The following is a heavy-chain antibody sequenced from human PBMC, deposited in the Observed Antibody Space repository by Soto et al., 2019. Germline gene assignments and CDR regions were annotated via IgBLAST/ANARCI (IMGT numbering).Heavy chain of an antibody. CDR2: IGGSGGRT. J-gene: IGHJ4*02. CDR3: AKDSALGELSFNSGIFDY. CDR1: GFTFSSYA. V-gene: IGHV3-23*01. Sequence: EVQLLESGGGLVQPGGSLRLSCAASGFTFSSYAMSWVRQAPGKGLEWVSAIGGSGGRTYYADSVKGRFTISRDNSKNTLYLQMNSLRAEDTAVYYCAKDSALGELSFNSGIFDYWGQGTLVTVSS. D-gene: IGHD3-16*02.